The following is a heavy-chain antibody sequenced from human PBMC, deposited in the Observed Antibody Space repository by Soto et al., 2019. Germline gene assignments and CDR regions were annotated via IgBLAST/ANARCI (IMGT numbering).Heavy chain of an antibody. CDR2: IYPGDSDT. V-gene: IGHV5-51*01. CDR3: ARQPVNYYYGMDV. J-gene: IGHJ6*02. Sequence: VASPTISGKVSEYIFTNYWIGWVRQMPGKGLEWMGIIYPGDSDTRYSPSFQGQVTISADKSISTAYLQWSSLKASDTAMYYCARQPVNYYYGMDVWGQGTTVTVSS. CDR1: EYIFTNYW.